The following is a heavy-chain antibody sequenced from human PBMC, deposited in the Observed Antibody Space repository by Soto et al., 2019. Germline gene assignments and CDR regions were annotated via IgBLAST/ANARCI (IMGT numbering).Heavy chain of an antibody. CDR3: ESLCIEWLVRGGLYNCLDP. CDR2: IYYSGST. Sequence: SETLSLTCTVSGGSISSSSYYWGGIRQPPGKGLEWIGSIYYSGSTYYNPSLKSRVTISVDTSKNQFSLKLSSVTAADTAVYSRESLCIEWLVRGGLYNCLDPWGQGTMVTVSS. CDR1: GGSISSSSYY. V-gene: IGHV4-39*01. D-gene: IGHD6-19*01. J-gene: IGHJ5*02.